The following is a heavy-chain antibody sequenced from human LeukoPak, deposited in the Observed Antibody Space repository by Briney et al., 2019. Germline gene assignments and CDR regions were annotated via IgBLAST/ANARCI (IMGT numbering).Heavy chain of an antibody. Sequence: GGSLRLSCAASGFNFNNYDMHWVRQAPGKGLEWVSALGSAGDTYYPDSVRGRFTISKETAKNSLYLQMTSLRDEDTAVHYCVRGRRSYGFDHWGQGTLVTVSS. CDR2: LGSAGDT. V-gene: IGHV3-13*01. CDR3: VRGRRSYGFDH. CDR1: GFNFNNYD. J-gene: IGHJ4*02. D-gene: IGHD3-16*01.